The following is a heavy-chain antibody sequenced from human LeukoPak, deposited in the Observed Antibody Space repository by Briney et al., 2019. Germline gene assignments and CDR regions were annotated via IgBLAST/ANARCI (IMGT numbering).Heavy chain of an antibody. J-gene: IGHJ5*02. D-gene: IGHD3-10*01. CDR2: IYTSGST. CDR1: GGSISSYY. V-gene: IGHV4-4*07. Sequence: SETLSLTCTVSGGSISSYYWSWIRQPAGKGLEWIGRIYTSGSTNYNPSLKSRVTISVDTSKNQFPLKLSSVTAADTAVYYCARRPRKLYYYGSGEAGNWFDPWGQGTLVTVSS. CDR3: ARRPRKLYYYGSGEAGNWFDP.